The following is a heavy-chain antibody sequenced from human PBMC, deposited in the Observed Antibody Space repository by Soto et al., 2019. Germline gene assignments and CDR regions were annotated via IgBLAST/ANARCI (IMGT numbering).Heavy chain of an antibody. CDR3: AKTRGAMVDAISVYGMDV. CDR2: ISGSADST. Sequence: EVQLLESGGGFIHPGGSLRLSCAASGFSFSSFAMNWVRQAPGKGLEWVSIISGSADSTFYADSVTGRFTISRDNSKSTLYLQINSQRAEDTAVYYCAKTRGAMVDAISVYGMDVWGQGTTVTVSS. V-gene: IGHV3-23*01. D-gene: IGHD2-15*01. J-gene: IGHJ6*02. CDR1: GFSFSSFA.